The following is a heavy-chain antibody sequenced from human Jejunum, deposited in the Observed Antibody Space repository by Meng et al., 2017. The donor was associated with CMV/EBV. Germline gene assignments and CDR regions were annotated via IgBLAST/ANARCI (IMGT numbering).Heavy chain of an antibody. CDR3: ARVGGAGYNSGGYWYFDL. Sequence: SICSGGYYASWIRQHPGEGLEWIGYIYYSGSTYSNPSHKRQVTISVDTSKTPFSLKLSSMTAAATAVYYCARVGGAGYNSGGYWYFDLWGRGTLVTVSS. V-gene: IGHV4-31*01. D-gene: IGHD5-24*01. J-gene: IGHJ2*01. CDR1: SICSGGYY. CDR2: IYYSGST.